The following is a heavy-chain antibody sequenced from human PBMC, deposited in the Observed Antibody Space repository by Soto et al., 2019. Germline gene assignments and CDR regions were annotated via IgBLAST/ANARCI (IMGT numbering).Heavy chain of an antibody. V-gene: IGHV5-51*01. D-gene: IGHD2-8*01. CDR2: IYPGDSDT. CDR1: GYRFSSYW. J-gene: IGHJ6*02. Sequence: HGESLKISCKGSGYRFSSYWIAWVRQMPGKGLEWMGIIYPGDSDTRYSPSFQGQVTMSVDKSNNTAYLHWSSLKASDTALYYCARQGSNGAYYYYGMDVWGQGXTVTVSS. CDR3: ARQGSNGAYYYYGMDV.